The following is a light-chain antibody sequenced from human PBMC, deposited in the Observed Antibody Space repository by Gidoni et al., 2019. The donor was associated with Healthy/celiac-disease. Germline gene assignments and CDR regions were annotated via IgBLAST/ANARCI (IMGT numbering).Light chain of an antibody. V-gene: IGKV3-20*01. CDR2: GAS. CDR1: QSFSSSY. CDR3: QQYGRSLWT. J-gene: IGKJ1*01. Sequence: VLTQSPGTLSVSPGDSATLSCSASQSFSSSYLSWYQQKPGQAPRLLIYGASSRATGIPDRFSGSGSGTDFTLTISRLDPEDVAVYYCQQYGRSLWTFXQXTKVEIK.